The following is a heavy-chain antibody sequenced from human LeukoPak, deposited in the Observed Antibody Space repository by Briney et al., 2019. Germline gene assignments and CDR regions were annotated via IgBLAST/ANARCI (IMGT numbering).Heavy chain of an antibody. CDR2: IKSKTDGGTT. CDR1: GFTFSSYS. CDR3: TTDSEVYLVATTPFDY. J-gene: IGHJ4*02. V-gene: IGHV3-15*01. D-gene: IGHD5-12*01. Sequence: PGGSLRLSCAASGFTFSSYSMNWVRQAPGKGLEWVGRIKSKTDGGTTDYAAPVKGRFTISRDDSKNTLYLQMNSLKTEDTAVYYCTTDSEVYLVATTPFDYWGQGTLVTVSS.